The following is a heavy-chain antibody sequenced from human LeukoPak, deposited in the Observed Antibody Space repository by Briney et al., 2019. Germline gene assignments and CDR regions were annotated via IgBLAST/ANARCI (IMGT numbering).Heavy chain of an antibody. CDR1: GYTFTSYG. J-gene: IGHJ4*02. Sequence: ASVKVSCKASGYTFTSYGISWVRQAPGQGLEWMGWISAYNGNTNYAQKLQGRVTMTTDTSTSTAYKELRSLRSDDTAVYYCARDYPLGAIAVVLGIDYWGQGTLVTVSS. V-gene: IGHV1-18*01. CDR2: ISAYNGNT. CDR3: ARDYPLGAIAVVLGIDY. D-gene: IGHD6-19*01.